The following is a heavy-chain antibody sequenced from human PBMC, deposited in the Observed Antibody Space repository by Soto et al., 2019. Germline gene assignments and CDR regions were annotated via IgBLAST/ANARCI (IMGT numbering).Heavy chain of an antibody. CDR3: ARSIDP. CDR1: GDSIRSGGYY. V-gene: IGHV4-31*03. Sequence: SETLSLTCTVSGDSIRSGGYYWTWIRQHPGKGLEWIGYIYNTGSAYYRPSLKSRLTMSVDTTKNQFSLKLTSMTAADTAVYYCARSIDPWGQGTLVTVSS. CDR2: IYNTGSA. J-gene: IGHJ5*02.